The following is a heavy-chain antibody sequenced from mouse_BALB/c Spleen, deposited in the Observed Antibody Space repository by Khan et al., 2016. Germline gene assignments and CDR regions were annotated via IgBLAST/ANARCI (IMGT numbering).Heavy chain of an antibody. J-gene: IGHJ4*01. Sequence: MQLQESGAELVMPGASVKLSCKALGYTFTDYEMHWVKQTPAHGLEWIGIIYPGRGGTVYKQYFNGMATPPAHKSSSTAYMDLSRLTSEDSAVYHCTIRRDCDGYCVEMDYWGQGSSVTVSS. CDR2: IYPGRGGT. D-gene: IGHD2-3*01. CDR3: TIRRDCDGYCVEMDY. V-gene: IGHV1-15*01. CDR1: GYTFTDYE.